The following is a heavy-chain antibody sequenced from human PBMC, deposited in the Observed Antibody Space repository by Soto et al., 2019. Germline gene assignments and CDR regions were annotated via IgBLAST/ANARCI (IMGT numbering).Heavy chain of an antibody. D-gene: IGHD3-22*01. CDR3: AKAGGDSSGYYDFDY. Sequence: LRLSCAASGFTFSGYAMSWVRQAPWKGLEWVSAISGSGGSTYYADSVKGRFTISRDNSKNTLYLQMNSLRAEDTAVYYCAKAGGDSSGYYDFDYWGQGTLVTVSS. J-gene: IGHJ4*02. CDR2: ISGSGGST. V-gene: IGHV3-23*01. CDR1: GFTFSGYA.